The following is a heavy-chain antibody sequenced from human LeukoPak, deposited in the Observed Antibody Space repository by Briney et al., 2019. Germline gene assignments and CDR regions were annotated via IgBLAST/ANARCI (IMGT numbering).Heavy chain of an antibody. CDR2: ISHTGSA. V-gene: IGHV4-34*01. CDR1: GVSFSSYY. D-gene: IGHD6-19*01. Sequence: PSETLSLTCAVYGVSFSSYYWTWIRQSPGKGLEWIGVISHTGSANYNPSLKSRVTISIDPSENQFSLKLTSVTTADTGVYYCAGGYFSAWSDYFDSWGQGTLLTVSS. J-gene: IGHJ4*02. CDR3: AGGYFSAWSDYFDS.